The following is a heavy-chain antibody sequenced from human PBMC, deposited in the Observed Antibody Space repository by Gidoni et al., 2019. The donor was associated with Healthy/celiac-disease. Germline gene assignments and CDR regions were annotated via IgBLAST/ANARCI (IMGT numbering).Heavy chain of an antibody. J-gene: IGHJ4*02. Sequence: QVQLVQSGAEVKKPGASVKVSCKASGYTFTSYAMHWVRQAPGQRLEWMGWINAGNGNTKYSQKCQGRVTITRDTSASTAYMELSSLRSEDTAVYYCARDSLRASGDYWGQGTLVTVSS. V-gene: IGHV1-3*01. CDR2: INAGNGNT. CDR3: ARDSLRASGDY. CDR1: GYTFTSYA. D-gene: IGHD3-10*01.